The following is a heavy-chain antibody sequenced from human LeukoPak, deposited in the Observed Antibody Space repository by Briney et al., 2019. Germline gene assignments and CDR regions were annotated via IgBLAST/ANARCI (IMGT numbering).Heavy chain of an antibody. CDR3: AKDGERRDAYKRYMDV. D-gene: IGHD5-24*01. Sequence: GGSLRLSCAASGITFSNYAMHWVRQAPGKGLQHVSAISSNGGSTYYANSVKGRFTISRDNSKNTLYLQMGSLRAEDMAVYYCAKDGERRDAYKRYMDVWGKGTTVTISS. CDR2: ISSNGGST. V-gene: IGHV3-64*01. J-gene: IGHJ6*03. CDR1: GITFSNYA.